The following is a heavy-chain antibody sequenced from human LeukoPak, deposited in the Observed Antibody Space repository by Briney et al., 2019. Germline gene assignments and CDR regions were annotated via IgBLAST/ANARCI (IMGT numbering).Heavy chain of an antibody. V-gene: IGHV1-69*02. Sequence: SVKVSCKASGGTFSSYTISWVRQAPGQGLEWMGRIIPILGIANYTQKFQGRVTITADKSTSTAYMELSSLRSEDTAVYYCARSYGEYTSSPSDYWGQGTLVTVSS. CDR1: GGTFSSYT. CDR2: IIPILGIA. D-gene: IGHD6-6*01. CDR3: ARSYGEYTSSPSDY. J-gene: IGHJ4*02.